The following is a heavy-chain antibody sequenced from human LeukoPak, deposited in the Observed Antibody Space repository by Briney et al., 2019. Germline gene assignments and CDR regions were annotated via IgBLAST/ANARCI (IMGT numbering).Heavy chain of an antibody. V-gene: IGHV3-23*01. CDR3: AKAGCTSTSCYNNN. J-gene: IGHJ4*02. CDR1: GFIFSTYA. Sequence: GGSLRLSCAASGFIFSTYAMSWVRQAPGKGLEWVSVISWSGDNTYYADSVKGRFAISRDNSKNTLYLQMNSLRAEDTALYYCAKAGCTSTSCYNNNWGQGTLVTVSS. CDR2: ISWSGDNT. D-gene: IGHD2-2*02.